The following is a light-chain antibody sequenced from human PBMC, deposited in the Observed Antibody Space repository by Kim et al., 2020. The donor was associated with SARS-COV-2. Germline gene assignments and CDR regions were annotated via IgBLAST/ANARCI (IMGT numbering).Light chain of an antibody. V-gene: IGKV1-17*01. CDR3: LQYNTFPWT. Sequence: DIQMTQSPSSLSASVRDSVTITCRASEDIRNDLGWYQQISGKAPKRLIYAASSLQSGVPSRFSGSGSGTEFTLTISSLQPEDFATYYCLQYNTFPWTFGQGTKVDIK. J-gene: IGKJ1*01. CDR2: AAS. CDR1: EDIRND.